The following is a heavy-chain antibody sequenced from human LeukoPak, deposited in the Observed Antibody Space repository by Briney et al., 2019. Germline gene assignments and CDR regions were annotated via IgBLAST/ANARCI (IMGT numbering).Heavy chain of an antibody. V-gene: IGHV4-59*08. J-gene: IGHJ4*02. CDR2: IYYTGDT. D-gene: IGHD2-15*01. CDR3: ARRGIVWPTLDS. Sequence: PSETLSLTCTVSGDSIRSYYWSWIRQSPGKGLEWIAYIYYTGDTKYNPSLKSRVTISADPSKNQLSLKLNSVTATDTAVYYCARRGIVWPTLDSWGQGTLVTVSS. CDR1: GDSIRSYY.